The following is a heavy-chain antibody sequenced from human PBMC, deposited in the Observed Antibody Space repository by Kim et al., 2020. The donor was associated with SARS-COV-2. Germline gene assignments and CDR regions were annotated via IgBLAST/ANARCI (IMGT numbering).Heavy chain of an antibody. D-gene: IGHD3-22*01. V-gene: IGHV3-30-3*01. Sequence: GGSLRLSCAASGFTFSSYAMFWVRQAPAKGLEWVAVISYDGSNKYYADSVKGRFTLSRDNSKNTLYLQMNSLRADDTAVYYCARSRSGGYSSAFDYWAREPWSPSPQ. CDR1: GFTFSSYA. CDR3: ARSRSGGYSSAFDY. J-gene: IGHJ4*02. CDR2: ISYDGSNK.